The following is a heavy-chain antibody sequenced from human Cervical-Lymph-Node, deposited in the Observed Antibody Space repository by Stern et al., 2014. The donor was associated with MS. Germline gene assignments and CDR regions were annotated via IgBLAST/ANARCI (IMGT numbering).Heavy chain of an antibody. CDR3: AKEATVKSADHFDC. D-gene: IGHD4-11*01. Sequence: VHLVESGGRVAQPGTSLTLSCETSGFIFSNYGMQWVRQAPGKGLAWVAVISHDGTVQHYAASVKGRFTISRDNSKNMLSLQMSSLRPEDTARYFCAKEATVKSADHFDCWGQGTLVTVSS. J-gene: IGHJ4*02. CDR1: GFIFSNYG. CDR2: ISHDGTVQ. V-gene: IGHV3-30*18.